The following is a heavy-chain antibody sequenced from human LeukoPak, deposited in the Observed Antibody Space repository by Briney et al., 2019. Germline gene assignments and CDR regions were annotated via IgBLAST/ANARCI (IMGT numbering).Heavy chain of an antibody. CDR3: ARHQGWDITNNWFDP. CDR1: GYSFSSYW. D-gene: IGHD3-10*01. CDR2: IDPSDSYT. J-gene: IGHJ5*02. V-gene: IGHV5-10-1*01. Sequence: HGESLKISCKGSGYSFSSYWIAWVRQMPGKGLEWMGRIDPSDSYTNYSPSFQGHVTISADKSISTAYLQWSSLKASDTAMYYCARHQGWDITNNWFDPWGQGTLVTVSS.